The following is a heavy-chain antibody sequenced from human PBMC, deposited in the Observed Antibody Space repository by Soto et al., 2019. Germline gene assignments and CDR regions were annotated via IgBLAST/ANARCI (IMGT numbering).Heavy chain of an antibody. CDR2: IIPIFGTA. Sequence: SVKVCCKASGGTFSRDAISWVRQGPGQGLEWMGGIIPIFGTANYAQKFQGRVTITADKTTSTDYMELSSLRSEDKAVYYCARHYSVSSGSKYYYCYYGMDVWGQGTTVTVSS. D-gene: IGHD3-22*01. CDR1: GGTFSRDA. CDR3: ARHYSVSSGSKYYYCYYGMDV. V-gene: IGHV1-69*06. J-gene: IGHJ6*02.